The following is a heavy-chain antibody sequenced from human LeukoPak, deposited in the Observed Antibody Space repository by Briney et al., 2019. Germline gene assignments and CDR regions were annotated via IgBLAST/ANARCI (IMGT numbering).Heavy chain of an antibody. Sequence: TLSLTCTVSGGSISIYYWSWIRQPPGKALEWLALIYWDDDKRYSPSLKSRLTITKDTSKNQVVLTMTNMDPVDTATYSCARRIHGDSEGAFDCWGQGTLVTVSS. D-gene: IGHD4-17*01. CDR2: IYWDDDK. CDR1: GGSISIYYW. V-gene: IGHV2-5*08. CDR3: ARRIHGDSEGAFDC. J-gene: IGHJ4*02.